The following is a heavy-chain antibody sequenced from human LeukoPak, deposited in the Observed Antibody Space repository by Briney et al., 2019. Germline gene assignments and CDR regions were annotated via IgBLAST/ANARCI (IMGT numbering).Heavy chain of an antibody. V-gene: IGHV1-18*01. CDR2: ISAYNGNT. Sequence: GASVKVSCKASGYTFTSYGISWVRQAPGQGLEWMGWISAYNGNTNYAQKLQGRVTMTRNTSISTAYMELSSLRSEDTAVYYCARGIAAAGIGYWGQGTLVTVSS. J-gene: IGHJ4*02. D-gene: IGHD6-13*01. CDR3: ARGIAAAGIGY. CDR1: GYTFTSYG.